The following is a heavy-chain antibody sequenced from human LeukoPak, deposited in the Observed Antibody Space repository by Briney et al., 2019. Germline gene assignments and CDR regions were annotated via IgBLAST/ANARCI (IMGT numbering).Heavy chain of an antibody. D-gene: IGHD6-13*01. Sequence: SETLSLTCTVSGGSISSSSYYWGWIRQPPGKGLEWIGSIYYSGSTYYSPSLKSRVTISVDTSKNQFSLKLSSVTAADTAVYYCARDRLAAAGTVWFDPWGQGTLVTVSS. V-gene: IGHV4-39*07. J-gene: IGHJ5*02. CDR1: GGSISSSSYY. CDR3: ARDRLAAAGTVWFDP. CDR2: IYYSGST.